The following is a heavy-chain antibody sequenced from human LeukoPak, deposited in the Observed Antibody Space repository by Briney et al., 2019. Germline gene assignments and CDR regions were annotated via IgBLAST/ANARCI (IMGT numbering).Heavy chain of an antibody. Sequence: GASVKVSCTASGYTFTGYFMHWLRQAPGQGLEWMGWINPNNGGTNYAQRFQGRVTMTRDTSISTAYMELSRLRFDDSAVYYCASGPSLGTTHPYFDYWGQGTLVTVSS. CDR3: ASGPSLGTTHPYFDY. CDR2: INPNNGGT. J-gene: IGHJ4*02. V-gene: IGHV1-2*02. D-gene: IGHD2-15*01. CDR1: GYTFTGYF.